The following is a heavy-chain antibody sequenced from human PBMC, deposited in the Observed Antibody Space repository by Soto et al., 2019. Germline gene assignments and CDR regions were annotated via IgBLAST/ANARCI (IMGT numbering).Heavy chain of an antibody. CDR3: AREEVAARPRYFDY. Sequence: QVQLVQSGAEVKKPGSSVKVSCTASGGTFSSYAISWVRQAPGQGLEWMGGIIPIFGTANYAQKFQGRVTITADESTSTAYMELSSLRSEDTAVYYCAREEVAARPRYFDYWGQGTLVTVSS. D-gene: IGHD6-6*01. CDR2: IIPIFGTA. V-gene: IGHV1-69*01. CDR1: GGTFSSYA. J-gene: IGHJ4*02.